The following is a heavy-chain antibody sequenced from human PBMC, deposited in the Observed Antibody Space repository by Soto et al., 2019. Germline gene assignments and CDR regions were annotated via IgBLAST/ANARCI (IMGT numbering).Heavy chain of an antibody. CDR3: AKGYYDSSGYYFWNFDY. Sequence: ASVKVSCKASGYTFTGYYMHWVRQAPGQGLEWMGWINPNSGGTNYAQKFQGRVTMTRDTSISTAYMELSRLRSDGTAVYYCAKGYYDSSGYYFWNFDYWGQGTLVTVSS. J-gene: IGHJ4*02. V-gene: IGHV1-2*02. D-gene: IGHD3-22*01. CDR2: INPNSGGT. CDR1: GYTFTGYY.